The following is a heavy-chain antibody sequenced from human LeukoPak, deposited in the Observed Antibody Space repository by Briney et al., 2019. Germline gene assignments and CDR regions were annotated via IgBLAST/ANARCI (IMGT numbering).Heavy chain of an antibody. CDR3: ARLRAYYYDSNGYYNFDF. J-gene: IGHJ4*02. Sequence: SETLCLTCTVSVGSISSSSYYGGWIRQPPEKGLGCIGRISFSVRTYYNPSLQSRVTISVDTSKNQFSLRLSSVTAADTAVYYCARLRAYYYDSNGYYNFDFWGQGTLVTVSS. D-gene: IGHD3-22*01. V-gene: IGHV4-39*01. CDR2: ISFSVRT. CDR1: VGSISSSSYY.